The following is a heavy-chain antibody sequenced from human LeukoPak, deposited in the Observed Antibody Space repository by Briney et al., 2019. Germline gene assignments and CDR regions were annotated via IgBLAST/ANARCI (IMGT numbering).Heavy chain of an antibody. J-gene: IGHJ4*02. D-gene: IGHD6-25*01. CDR3: ARLSGWFDY. Sequence: PGGSLRLSCAASGFAVSSNYMNWVRQAPGKGLEWVSVIYAGGITYYAGSVKGRFTISRDNSKNTLYLRMNSLRAEDTAVYYCARLSGWFDYWGQGTLVTVSS. CDR2: IYAGGIT. CDR1: GFAVSSNY. V-gene: IGHV3-53*01.